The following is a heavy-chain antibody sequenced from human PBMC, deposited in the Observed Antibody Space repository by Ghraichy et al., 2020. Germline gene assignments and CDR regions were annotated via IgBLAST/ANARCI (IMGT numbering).Heavy chain of an antibody. J-gene: IGHJ6*02. CDR1: GGSFSGYY. Sequence: SETLSLTCAVYGGSFSGYYWSWIRQPPGKGLEWIGEINHSGSTNYNPSLKSRVTISVDTSKNQFSLKLSSVTAADTAVYYCARATYRQTAWGMDVWGQGTTVTVSS. D-gene: IGHD1-14*01. V-gene: IGHV4-34*01. CDR3: ARATYRQTAWGMDV. CDR2: INHSGST.